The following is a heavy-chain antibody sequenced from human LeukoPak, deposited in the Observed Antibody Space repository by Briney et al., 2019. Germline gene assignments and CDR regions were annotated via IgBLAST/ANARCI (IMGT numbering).Heavy chain of an antibody. Sequence: GGSLRLSCAASGFTFSSYGMHWVRQAPGKGLEWVAFIRYDGSNKYYADSVKGRFTISRDNSKNTLYLQMNSLRAEDTAVYYCAKDPLHYDILTGYYTGDYYYMDVWGKGTTVTISS. CDR1: GFTFSSYG. D-gene: IGHD3-9*01. CDR2: IRYDGSNK. J-gene: IGHJ6*03. CDR3: AKDPLHYDILTGYYTGDYYYMDV. V-gene: IGHV3-30*02.